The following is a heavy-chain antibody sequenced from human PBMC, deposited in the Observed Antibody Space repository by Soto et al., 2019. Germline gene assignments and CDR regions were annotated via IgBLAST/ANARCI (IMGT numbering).Heavy chain of an antibody. Sequence: QVQLVQSGAEVKKPGSSVKVSCKASGGTFSSYAISWVRQAPGQRLEWMGGIIPIFGTANYAQKFQGRVTITAEESTSTAYRERSGLRSEDTAVYYCAREVTAATHKLYYCCGRDVWGHETTVTVSS. J-gene: IGHJ6*02. D-gene: IGHD2-2*01. V-gene: IGHV1-69*01. CDR3: AREVTAATHKLYYCCGRDV. CDR2: IIPIFGTA. CDR1: GGTFSSYA.